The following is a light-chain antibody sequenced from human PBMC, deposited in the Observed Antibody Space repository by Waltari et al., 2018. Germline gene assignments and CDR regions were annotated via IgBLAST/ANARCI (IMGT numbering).Light chain of an antibody. V-gene: IGLV2-23*01. CDR1: NNDVATYDL. Sequence: QSALTQPASMSASPGQSITISCTATNNDVATYDLVSWYQQHPGNAPKLLIFQGTKRPSEVSSPFSGSKSADTASLTISGLQPEDEAYYYCCSYAGTWLFGGGTKLTVL. J-gene: IGLJ2*01. CDR2: QGT. CDR3: CSYAGTWL.